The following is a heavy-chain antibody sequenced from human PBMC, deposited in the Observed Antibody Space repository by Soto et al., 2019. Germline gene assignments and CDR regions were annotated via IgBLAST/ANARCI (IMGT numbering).Heavy chain of an antibody. V-gene: IGHV3-23*01. J-gene: IGHJ6*03. CDR3: AKTPSGDYYCYMDV. D-gene: IGHD3-10*01. Sequence: EVQLLESGGGLVQPGGSLRLSCAASGFTFSNYAMSWVRQAPGKGLEWVSGISGSGGGTYYADSVKGRFTISRDNSKNTLYPQMHSLRAEDTAVYYCAKTPSGDYYCYMDVWGRGTTVTVSS. CDR2: ISGSGGGT. CDR1: GFTFSNYA.